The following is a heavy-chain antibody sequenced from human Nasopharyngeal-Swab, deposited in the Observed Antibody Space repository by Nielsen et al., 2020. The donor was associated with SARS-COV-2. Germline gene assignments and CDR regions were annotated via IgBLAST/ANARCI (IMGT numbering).Heavy chain of an antibody. CDR1: GASISSQY. CDR2: IYDSGVT. Sequence: SATLSLTCFVSGASISSQYWTWLRQPPGKGLEWVGYIYDSGVTEYNPSLQSRVAISVDKSKNQFSLRLSSVSAADTAIYYCARGGAGSHWRYYIDYWGQGTLVTVSS. V-gene: IGHV4-59*11. CDR3: ARGGAGSHWRYYIDY. J-gene: IGHJ4*02. D-gene: IGHD2-8*02.